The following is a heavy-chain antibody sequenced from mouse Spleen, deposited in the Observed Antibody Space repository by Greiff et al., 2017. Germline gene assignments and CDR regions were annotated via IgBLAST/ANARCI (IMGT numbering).Heavy chain of an antibody. J-gene: IGHJ3*01. CDR2: ISSGGGNT. Sequence: EVQRVESGGGLVKLGGSLKLSCAASGFTFSSYAMSWVRQTPEKRLEWVATISSGGGNTYYPDSVKGRFTISRDNAKNTLYLQMSSLKSEDTAMYYCARPRDYYGNYGLAYWGQGTLVTVSA. D-gene: IGHD2-1*01. CDR1: GFTFSSYA. V-gene: IGHV5-9-3*01. CDR3: ARPRDYYGNYGLAY.